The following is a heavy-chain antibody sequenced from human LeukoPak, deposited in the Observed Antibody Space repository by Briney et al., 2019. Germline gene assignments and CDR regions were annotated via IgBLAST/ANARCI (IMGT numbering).Heavy chain of an antibody. J-gene: IGHJ4*02. D-gene: IGHD3-3*01. CDR3: PRDSGSAYYGVDF. Sequence: GGPLTLSCAASGLIFSTYGVQWVREAPGKGLEGVAFIACDWSQKYYADCVKGLINISRHNSERSLYLQVKSQRAEDKAVYYCPRDSGSAYYGVDFWRQGTLVTVPS. CDR2: IACDWSQK. CDR1: GLIFSTYG. V-gene: IGHV3-30*03.